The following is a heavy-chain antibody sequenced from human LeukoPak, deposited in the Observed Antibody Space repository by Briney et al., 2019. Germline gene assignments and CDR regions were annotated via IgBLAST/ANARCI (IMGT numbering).Heavy chain of an antibody. Sequence: ASVKVSCKASGGTFSSYAISWVRQAPGQGLEWMGGIIPIFGTANYAQKFRGRVTITTDESTSTAYMELSSLRSEDTAVYYCASARVYYDFWSGYYYYYYMDVWGKGTTVTVSS. V-gene: IGHV1-69*05. CDR3: ASARVYYDFWSGYYYYYYMDV. CDR2: IIPIFGTA. CDR1: GGTFSSYA. D-gene: IGHD3-3*01. J-gene: IGHJ6*03.